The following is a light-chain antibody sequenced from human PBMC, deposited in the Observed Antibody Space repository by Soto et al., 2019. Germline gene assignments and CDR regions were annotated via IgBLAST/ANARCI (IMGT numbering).Light chain of an antibody. CDR3: SSYTSSSTYV. CDR2: DVS. V-gene: IGLV2-14*01. J-gene: IGLJ1*01. CDR1: SSDVGGYNY. Sequence: QSVLTQPASVSGAPGKSINISCTGTSSDVGGYNYVSWYQQHPGKAPKLMIYDVSNRPSGVSNRFSGSKSGNTASLTISGLQAEDEADYYCSSYTSSSTYVFGTGTKLTVL.